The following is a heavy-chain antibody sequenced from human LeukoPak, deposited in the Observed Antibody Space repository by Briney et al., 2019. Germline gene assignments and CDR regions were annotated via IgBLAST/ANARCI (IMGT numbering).Heavy chain of an antibody. CDR1: GGSISNYY. CDR2: IYTSGST. CDR3: ATNRGYSYGFDAFDI. J-gene: IGHJ3*02. Sequence: SETLSLTCTVSGGSISNYYWSWIRQPAGRGLEWIGHIYTSGSTNYNPSLKSRVTISVDTSKNQFSLKLSSVTAADTAVYYCATNRGYSYGFDAFDIWGQGTMVTVSS. D-gene: IGHD5-18*01. V-gene: IGHV4-4*07.